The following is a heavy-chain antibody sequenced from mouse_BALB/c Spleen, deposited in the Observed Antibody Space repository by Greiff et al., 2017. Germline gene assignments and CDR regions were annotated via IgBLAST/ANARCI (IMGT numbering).Heavy chain of an antibody. J-gene: IGHJ4*01. CDR1: GYTFTSYY. D-gene: IGHD1-1*01. CDR3: ARSLYYYGSSPYAMDY. V-gene: IGHV1S56*01. Sequence: QVQLQQSGPELVKPGASVRISCKASGYTFTSYYIHWVKQRPGQGLEWIGWIYPGNVNTKYNEKFKGKATLTADKSSSTAYMQLSSLTSEDSAVYFCARSLYYYGSSPYAMDYWGQGTSVTVSS. CDR2: IYPGNVNT.